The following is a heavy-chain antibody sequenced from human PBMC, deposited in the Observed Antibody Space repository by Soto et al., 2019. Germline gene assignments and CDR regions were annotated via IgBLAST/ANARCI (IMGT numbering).Heavy chain of an antibody. CDR2: ISYSGST. Sequence: SETLSLTCTVSGGSISSYYWSWIRQPPGRGLEWIGYISYSGSTNYNPSLKSRLTISVDTSKNQFSLKLSSVTAADTAVYYCASSIAAAYNAIYFDYWGQGTLVTVSS. D-gene: IGHD6-13*01. V-gene: IGHV4-59*08. CDR3: ASSIAAAYNAIYFDY. CDR1: GGSISSYY. J-gene: IGHJ4*02.